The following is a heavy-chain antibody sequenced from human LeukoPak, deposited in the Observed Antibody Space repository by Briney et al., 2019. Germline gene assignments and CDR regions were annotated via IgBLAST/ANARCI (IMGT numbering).Heavy chain of an antibody. CDR1: GDSITSYY. V-gene: IGHV4-4*07. CDR2: IYTSGST. CDR3: ARDADV. J-gene: IGHJ6*04. Sequence: PSETLSRTCTVSGDSITSYYWSWIRQPPGKGLEWIGRIYTSGSTNYNPSLKSRVTMSVDTSKNQFSLKLSSVTAADTAVYYCARDADVWGKGTTVTVSS.